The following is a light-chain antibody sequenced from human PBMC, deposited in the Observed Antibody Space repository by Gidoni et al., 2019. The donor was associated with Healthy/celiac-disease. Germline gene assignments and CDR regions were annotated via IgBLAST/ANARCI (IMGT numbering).Light chain of an antibody. V-gene: IGLV3-25*03. J-gene: IGLJ2*01. Sequence: SYELTQPPSVPVSPGQTARITCSGNALPKQYAYWYQQKPGQAPVLVISKDSERPSGIPERFSGSSSGTTVTLTISGVQAEDEADYYCQSADSSGTYRPYVVFGGGTKLTVL. CDR2: KDS. CDR1: ALPKQY. CDR3: QSADSSGTYRPYVV.